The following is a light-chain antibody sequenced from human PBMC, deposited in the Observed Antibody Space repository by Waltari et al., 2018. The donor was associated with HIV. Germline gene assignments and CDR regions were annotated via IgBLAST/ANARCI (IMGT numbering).Light chain of an antibody. CDR3: SSYTSSSTYV. CDR2: DVS. CDR1: SSDVGGYKY. Sequence: QSALTQPASVSGSPGQSIPISCTGTSSDVGGYKYVSCYQHHPGKAPKLMIYDVSNRPSGVSNRFSGSKSGNTASLTISGLQAEDEADYYCSSYTSSSTYVFGTGTKVTVL. J-gene: IGLJ1*01. V-gene: IGLV2-14*03.